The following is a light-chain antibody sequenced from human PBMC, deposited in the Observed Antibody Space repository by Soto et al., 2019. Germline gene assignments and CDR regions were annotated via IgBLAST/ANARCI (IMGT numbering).Light chain of an antibody. CDR1: QNIDTY. V-gene: IGKV1-39*01. CDR3: QQSSSTPLT. CDR2: TAS. J-gene: IGKJ2*01. Sequence: DIQMTQSPSSLSASVGDRVTITCRTSQNIDTYLNWYQQKPGKAPKLLIYTASSLPGGVPSRFSGSGYGTEFSLTISSLQPEDFATYFCQQSSSTPLTFGQGTKLEIK.